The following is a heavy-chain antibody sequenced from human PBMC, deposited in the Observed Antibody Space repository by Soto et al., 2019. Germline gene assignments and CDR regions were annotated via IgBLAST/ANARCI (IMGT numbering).Heavy chain of an antibody. CDR3: ARKSYDSSGYYWTWIFDY. J-gene: IGHJ4*02. V-gene: IGHV3-7*05. CDR2: IKQDGSEK. CDR1: GFTFSSYW. Sequence: GGSLRLSCAASGFTFSSYWMSWVRQAPGKGLEWVANIKQDGSEKYYVDSVKGRFTISRDNAKNSLNLQMNGLRAEDTAVYYCARKSYDSSGYYWTWIFDYWGQGTLVTVSS. D-gene: IGHD3-22*01.